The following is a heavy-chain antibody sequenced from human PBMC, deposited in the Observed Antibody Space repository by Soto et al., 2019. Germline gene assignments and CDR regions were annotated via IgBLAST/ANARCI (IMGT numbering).Heavy chain of an antibody. Sequence: PSETLSLTCTVSGGSINTGDYYWTWIRQPRGKGLEWIGYIYYSGATYYNPSLKSRVSLSLDTSKNHFSLRLTSVTAADTAVYYCARGVDFEGFSPYGMDVWGHGTTFTVS. D-gene: IGHD3-3*01. J-gene: IGHJ6*02. V-gene: IGHV4-30-4*01. CDR3: ARGVDFEGFSPYGMDV. CDR1: GGSINTGDYY. CDR2: IYYSGAT.